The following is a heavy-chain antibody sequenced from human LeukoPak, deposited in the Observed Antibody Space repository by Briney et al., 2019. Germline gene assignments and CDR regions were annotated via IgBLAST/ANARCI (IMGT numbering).Heavy chain of an antibody. CDR1: GFTFSDYY. J-gene: IGHJ3*02. Sequence: PGGSLRLSCAASGFTFSDYYMSWIRQAPGKGLEWVSAISGSGGSTYYADSVKGRFTISRDNSKNTLYLQMNSLRAEDTAVYYCAKDRHEGGQLWLRGAFDIWGQGTMVTVSS. CDR3: AKDRHEGGQLWLRGAFDI. D-gene: IGHD5-18*01. CDR2: ISGSGGST. V-gene: IGHV3-23*01.